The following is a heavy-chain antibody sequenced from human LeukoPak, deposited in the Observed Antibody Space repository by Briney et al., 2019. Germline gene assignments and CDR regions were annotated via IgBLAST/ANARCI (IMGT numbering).Heavy chain of an antibody. CDR1: GFTFSSYG. D-gene: IGHD3-22*01. CDR3: AKGAEVITSFDY. J-gene: IGHJ4*02. Sequence: SGGSLRLSCAASGFTFSSYGMHWVRQAPGKGLEWVAFIRYDGSNKYYADSVKGRFTISRDNSKNTLYLQMNSLRAEDTAVYYCAKGAEVITSFDYWGQGTLVTVSS. CDR2: IRYDGSNK. V-gene: IGHV3-30*02.